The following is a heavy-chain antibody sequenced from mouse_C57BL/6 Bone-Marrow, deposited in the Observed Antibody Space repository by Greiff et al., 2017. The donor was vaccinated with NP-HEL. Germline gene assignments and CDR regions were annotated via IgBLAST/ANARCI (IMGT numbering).Heavy chain of an antibody. J-gene: IGHJ2*01. D-gene: IGHD3-2*02. CDR1: GFPITSGYY. Sequence: KLEESGPGLVQPSQSLFLTCSITGFPITSGYYWIWIRQSPWKPLEWMGYITHSGETFYNPSLQSPISITCEASTNQFFLHLNSVTTEDTAMYYCAGASTGYGDFDYGGQGTTPTVSS. V-gene: IGHV12-3*01. CDR2: ITHSGET. CDR3: AGASTGYGDFDY.